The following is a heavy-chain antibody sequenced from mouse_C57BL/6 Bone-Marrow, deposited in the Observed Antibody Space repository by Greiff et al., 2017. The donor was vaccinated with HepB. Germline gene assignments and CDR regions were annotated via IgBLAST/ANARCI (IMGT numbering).Heavy chain of an antibody. D-gene: IGHD1-1*01. J-gene: IGHJ3*01. V-gene: IGHV5-12*01. CDR1: GFTFSDYY. CDR3: ARPGDYYGSSPFAY. Sequence: EVQGVESGGGLVQPGGSLKLSCAASGFTFSDYYMYWVRQTPEKRLEWVAYISNGGGSTYYPDTVKGRFTISRDNAKNTLYLQMSRLKSEDTAMYYWARPGDYYGSSPFAYWGQGTLVTVSA. CDR2: ISNGGGST.